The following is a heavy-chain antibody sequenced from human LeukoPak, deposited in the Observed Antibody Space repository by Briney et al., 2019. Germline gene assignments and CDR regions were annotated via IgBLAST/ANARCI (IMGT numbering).Heavy chain of an antibody. D-gene: IGHD5-24*01. J-gene: IGHJ3*02. V-gene: IGHV1-46*01. CDR2: INPSDGST. CDR3: ARDERVEAFDM. CDR1: GYTFTSYY. Sequence: ASVKVSCKASGYTFTSYYMHWVRQAPGLGLEWMGIINPSDGSTTYRQKFQGRVTMTRDTSTRTVYMELSSLRSEDTAVYYCARDERVEAFDMWGQGTMVTVSS.